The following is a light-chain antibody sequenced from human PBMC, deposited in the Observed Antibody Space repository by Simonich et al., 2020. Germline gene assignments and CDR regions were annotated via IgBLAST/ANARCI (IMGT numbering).Light chain of an antibody. Sequence: QSALTQPPSVSGSPGQSVTISCTGTSSYVGGYNYVSWYQQHPGKAPKLMIYDVSNRPSGVSNRFSGSKSGNTASLNISGLQAEDEADYYCSSYTSSSTWVFGGGTKLTVL. V-gene: IGLV2-14*01. J-gene: IGLJ3*02. CDR3: SSYTSSSTWV. CDR2: DVS. CDR1: SSYVGGYNY.